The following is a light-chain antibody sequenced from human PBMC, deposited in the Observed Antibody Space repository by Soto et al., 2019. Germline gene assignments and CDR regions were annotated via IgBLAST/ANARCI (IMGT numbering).Light chain of an antibody. CDR3: AAWEDSVNLWL. CDR2: SNS. CDR1: PSNIGSNY. J-gene: IGLJ3*02. Sequence: QSVLTQPPSASGAPGQTVTLSCSGSPSNIGSNYVYWYQHLPGTAPKLLIYSNSQRPSGVPDRFSGSKSGTSGSLAISGLRSEDEADYYCAAWEDSVNLWLFGGGTKLTVL. V-gene: IGLV1-47*02.